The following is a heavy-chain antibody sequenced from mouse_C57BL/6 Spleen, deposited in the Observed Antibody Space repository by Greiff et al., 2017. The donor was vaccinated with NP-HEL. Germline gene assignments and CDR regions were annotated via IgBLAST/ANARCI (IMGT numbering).Heavy chain of an antibody. J-gene: IGHJ4*01. D-gene: IGHD2-5*01. CDR3: ARGRSNPYYYAMDY. CDR2: INPSSGYT. CDR1: GYTFTSYT. Sequence: QVQLQQSGAELARPGASVKMSCKASGYTFTSYTMHWVKQRPGPGLEWIGYINPSSGYTKYNQKFKDKATLTADKSSSTAYMQLSSLTSEDSAVYYCARGRSNPYYYAMDYWGQGTSVTVSS. V-gene: IGHV1-4*01.